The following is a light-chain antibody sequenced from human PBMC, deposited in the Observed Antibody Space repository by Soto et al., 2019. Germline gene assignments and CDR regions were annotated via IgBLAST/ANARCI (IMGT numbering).Light chain of an antibody. Sequence: QSVVTQPPSASGTPGQRVIISCSGSRSNIGSNTVIWYQQLPRTAPKLLIYSNGKRPSGVPDRFSGSKSGTSASLAISGLQSEDEADYYCAAWDDSMNAGMFGGGTKVTVL. CDR2: SNG. CDR3: AAWDDSMNAGM. J-gene: IGLJ3*02. CDR1: RSNIGSNT. V-gene: IGLV1-44*01.